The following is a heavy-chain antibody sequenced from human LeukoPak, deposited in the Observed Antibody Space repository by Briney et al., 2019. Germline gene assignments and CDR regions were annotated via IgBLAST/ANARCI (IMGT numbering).Heavy chain of an antibody. V-gene: IGHV3-48*03. D-gene: IGHD6-19*01. CDR1: GFTFSSYE. J-gene: IGHJ4*02. Sequence: GGSLRLSCAASGFTFSSYEMNWVRQAPGKGLEWVSYISSSGSTIYCADSVKGRFTISRDNAKNSLYLQMNSLRAEDTAVYYCARGSSGWPPLFNYWGQGTLVTVSS. CDR2: ISSSGSTI. CDR3: ARGSSGWPPLFNY.